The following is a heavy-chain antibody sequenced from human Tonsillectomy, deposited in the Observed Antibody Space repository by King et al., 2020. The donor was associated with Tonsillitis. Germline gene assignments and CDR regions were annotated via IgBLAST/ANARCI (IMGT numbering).Heavy chain of an antibody. CDR3: ARVSADIVTGQAYGVDV. CDR2: IYYSGST. Sequence: VQLQESGPGLVKPSETLSLTCTVSGGSISSNYWSWIRQPPGKGLEWIGYIYYSGSTNYTPSLKSRVTISVDTSKNHFSLKLSSVTAADTAVYYCARVSADIVTGQAYGVDVWGQGTTVTVSS. J-gene: IGHJ6*02. CDR1: GGSISSNY. V-gene: IGHV4-59*01. D-gene: IGHD3-9*01.